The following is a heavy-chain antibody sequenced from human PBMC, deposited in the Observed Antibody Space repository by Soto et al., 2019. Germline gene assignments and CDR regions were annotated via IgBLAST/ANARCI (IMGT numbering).Heavy chain of an antibody. D-gene: IGHD1-26*01. CDR3: ARARYSGSYYY. CDR2: INHSGST. V-gene: IGHV4-34*01. Sequence: QVQLQQWGAGLLKPSETLSLTCAVYGGSFSGYYWSWIRQPPGKGLEWIGEINHSGSTNYNPSLKSRVTISVDTSKNQFSLKLSSVIAADTAVYYCARARYSGSYYYWGQGTLVTVSS. CDR1: GGSFSGYY. J-gene: IGHJ4*02.